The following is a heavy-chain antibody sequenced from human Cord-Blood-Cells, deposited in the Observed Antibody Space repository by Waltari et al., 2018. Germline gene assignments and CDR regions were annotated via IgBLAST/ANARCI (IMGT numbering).Heavy chain of an antibody. Sequence: EVQLVESGGGLVQPGGSLRLPCVASGFTFSSYWMSWVRQAPGKGLEWVANIKQDGSEKYYVDSVKGRFTISRDNAKNSLYLQMNSLRAEDTAVYYCAREEILEWLFDYWGQGTLVTVSS. CDR3: AREEILEWLFDY. CDR2: IKQDGSEK. J-gene: IGHJ4*02. D-gene: IGHD3-3*01. V-gene: IGHV3-7*01. CDR1: GFTFSSYW.